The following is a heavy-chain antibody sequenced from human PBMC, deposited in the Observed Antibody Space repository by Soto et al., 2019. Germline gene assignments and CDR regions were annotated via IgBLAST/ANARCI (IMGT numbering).Heavy chain of an antibody. V-gene: IGHV5-51*01. CDR2: IYPYNSDS. J-gene: IGHJ6*02. CDR3: ARHRVTRNYYYYGMDV. CDR1: GYSFTNYW. Sequence: GESLKISCKGSGYSFTNYWIGWVRQMPGKGLEWMGIIYPYNSDSTYSPSFQGQVTISADKSISTAYLQWSSLKASDTAMYYCARHRVTRNYYYYGMDVWGQGTTVTVSS. D-gene: IGHD4-17*01.